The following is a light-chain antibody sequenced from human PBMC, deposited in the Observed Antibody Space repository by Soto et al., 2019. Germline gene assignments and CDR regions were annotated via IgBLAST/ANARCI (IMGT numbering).Light chain of an antibody. CDR1: QSVSSSY. Sequence: EIVLTQSPGTLSLSPGERATLSCRASQSVSSSYLAWYQQKPGQAPRLLIYGASSRATGIPDRFSGSGSGTDFTLTISRLETEDFAVYYCQQYGSSRTFGQGTKWIS. J-gene: IGKJ1*01. CDR2: GAS. CDR3: QQYGSSRT. V-gene: IGKV3-20*01.